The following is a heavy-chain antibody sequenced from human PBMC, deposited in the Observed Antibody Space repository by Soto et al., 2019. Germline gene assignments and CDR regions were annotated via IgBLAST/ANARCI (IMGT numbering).Heavy chain of an antibody. V-gene: IGHV1-8*01. CDR3: ARERSSGWYVDY. CDR2: MNPNSGNT. CDR1: EYTFTSYD. Sequence: QVQLVQSGAEVKKPGASVKVSCKASEYTFTSYDINWVRQATGQGLEWMGWMNPNSGNTGYAQKFQGRVTMTRNTSRSTAYMELSSPRSEDTAVYYCARERSSGWYVDYWGQGTLVTVSS. J-gene: IGHJ4*02. D-gene: IGHD6-19*01.